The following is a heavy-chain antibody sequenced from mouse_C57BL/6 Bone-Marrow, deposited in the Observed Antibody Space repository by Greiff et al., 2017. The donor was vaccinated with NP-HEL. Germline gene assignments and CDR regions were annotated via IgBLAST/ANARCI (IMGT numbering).Heavy chain of an antibody. J-gene: IGHJ2*01. CDR3: TRGNYGNYVDFDY. CDR2: ISSGGDYI. Sequence: EVKLVESGEGLVKPGGSLKLSCAASGFTFSSYAMSWVRQTPEKRLEWVAYISSGGDYIYYADTVKGRFTISRDNARNTLYLQMSSLKSEDTAMYYCTRGNYGNYVDFDYWGQGTTLTVSS. V-gene: IGHV5-9-1*02. D-gene: IGHD2-1*01. CDR1: GFTFSSYA.